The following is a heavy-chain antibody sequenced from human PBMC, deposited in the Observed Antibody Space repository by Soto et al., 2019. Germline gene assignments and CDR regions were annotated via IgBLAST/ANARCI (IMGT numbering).Heavy chain of an antibody. CDR1: GYSFTSYW. V-gene: IGHV5-51*01. CDR2: IYPGDSDT. J-gene: IGHJ4*02. Sequence: GESLKISCKGSGYSFTSYWIGWVRQMPGKGLEWMGIIYPGDSDTRYSPSFQGRVTISADKSISTAYLQWSSLKASDTAMYYCARYCTNGVCYSSSSFDYWGQGTLVTVSS. D-gene: IGHD2-8*01. CDR3: ARYCTNGVCYSSSSFDY.